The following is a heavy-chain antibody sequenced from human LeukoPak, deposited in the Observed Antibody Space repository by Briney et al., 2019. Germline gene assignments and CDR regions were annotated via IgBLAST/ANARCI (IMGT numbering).Heavy chain of an antibody. J-gene: IGHJ4*02. V-gene: IGHV4-4*07. D-gene: IGHD1-1*01. CDR2: IYNSGSP. CDR3: AREGPDDVFDY. CDR1: GGSISSYY. Sequence: SETLSLTCTVSGGSISSYYWSWIRQPAGKGLESIGRIYNSGSPNYNPSLKSRVTMSVDTSKNQFTLKLSSVTAADTAVYYCAREGPDDVFDYWGQGTLVTVSS.